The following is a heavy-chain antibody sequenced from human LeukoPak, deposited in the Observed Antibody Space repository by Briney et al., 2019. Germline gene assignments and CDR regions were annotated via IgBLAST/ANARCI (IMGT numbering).Heavy chain of an antibody. CDR3: ARDSRWYNGRYYDEGIDY. CDR2: INSDGSDM. J-gene: IGHJ4*02. D-gene: IGHD1-26*01. CDR1: GFTFSGYW. Sequence: PGGSLRLSCTGSGFTFSGYWMHWVRQAPGKGLVWVSRINSDGSDMSYADSVEGRFTISRDNAKNTVYLKMNSLRAEDTAVYYCARDSRWYNGRYYDEGIDYWGQGTLVTVSS. V-gene: IGHV3-74*01.